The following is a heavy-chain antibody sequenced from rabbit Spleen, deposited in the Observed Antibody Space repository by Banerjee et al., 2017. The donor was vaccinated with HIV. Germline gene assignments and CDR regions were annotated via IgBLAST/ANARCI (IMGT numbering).Heavy chain of an antibody. CDR2: IDTSRRANI. V-gene: IGHV1S40*01. D-gene: IGHD3-1*01. Sequence: QSLEESGGGLVKPEGSLTLTCTVSGFDFSGRHVMCWVRQAPGKGLEWIACIDTSRRANIYYASWAKGRFTISKTSSTTVDLKMTSLTAADTATYFCARGDIGSNWLDLWGPGTLVTVS. CDR3: ARGDIGSNWLDL. CDR1: GFDFSGRHV. J-gene: IGHJ5*01.